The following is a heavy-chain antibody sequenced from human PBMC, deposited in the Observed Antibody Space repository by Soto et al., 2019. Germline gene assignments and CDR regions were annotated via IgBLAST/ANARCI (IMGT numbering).Heavy chain of an antibody. CDR3: ARRAPWGRDILTGYYIRGYYFDY. CDR2: INHSGST. V-gene: IGHV4-34*01. CDR1: GGSFSGYY. Sequence: PSETLSLTCAVYGGSFSGYYWSWIRQPPGKGLEWIGEINHSGSTNYNPSLKSRVTISVDTSKNQFSLKLSSVTAADTAVYYCARRAPWGRDILTGYYIRGYYFDYWGQGTLVTVS. J-gene: IGHJ4*02. D-gene: IGHD3-9*01.